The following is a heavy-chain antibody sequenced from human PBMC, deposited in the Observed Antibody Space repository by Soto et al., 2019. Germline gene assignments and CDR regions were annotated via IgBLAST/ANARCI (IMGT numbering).Heavy chain of an antibody. V-gene: IGHV1-8*01. CDR1: GYTFSSYD. CDR2: MNPNSGNT. CDR3: ARPVHGAKPVPGGYSSIYYRNYYSAMDV. D-gene: IGHD6-13*01. J-gene: IGHJ6*02. Sequence: QVQLVQSGAEVKKPGASVKVSCKASGYTFSSYDITWVRQATGQGLEWMGWMNPNSGNTGYAQNCRGRVTLTRNTSISTAYMELRTLRSEDTAVYFCARPVHGAKPVPGGYSSIYYRNYYSAMDVWGQGTTVTVSS.